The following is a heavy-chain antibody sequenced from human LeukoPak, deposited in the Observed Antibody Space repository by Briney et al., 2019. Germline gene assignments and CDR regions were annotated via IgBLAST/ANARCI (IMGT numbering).Heavy chain of an antibody. CDR3: ARHDYNWKTFDY. CDR1: GVSISRYY. J-gene: IGHJ4*02. CDR2: VHYSGNT. D-gene: IGHD1-1*01. Sequence: SETLSLTCTVSGVSISRYYWSWVRRPPGKGLEWIGSVHYSGNTNYNPSLKSRVTISLDTSKNQFSLKLSYVTAADTAVYYCARHDYNWKTFDYWGQGTLVTVSS. V-gene: IGHV4-59*08.